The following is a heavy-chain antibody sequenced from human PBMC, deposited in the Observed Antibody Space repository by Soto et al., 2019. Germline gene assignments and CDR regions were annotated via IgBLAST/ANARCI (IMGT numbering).Heavy chain of an antibody. V-gene: IGHV3-33*01. D-gene: IGHD3-22*01. J-gene: IGHJ3*02. Sequence: QVQLVESGGGVVQPGRSLRLSCAASGFTFSSYGMHWVRQAPGKGLEWVAVIWYDGSNKYYADSVKGRFTISRDNSKNTLYLQMNSLRAEDTAVYYCARPPYYYDSSGYYNHDAFDIWGQGTMVTVSS. CDR3: ARPPYYYDSSGYYNHDAFDI. CDR1: GFTFSSYG. CDR2: IWYDGSNK.